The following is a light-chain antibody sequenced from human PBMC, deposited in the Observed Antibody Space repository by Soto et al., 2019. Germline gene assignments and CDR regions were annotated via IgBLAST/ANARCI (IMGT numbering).Light chain of an antibody. V-gene: IGKV3-20*01. Sequence: EILLTQSPGTLSLSPGERATLSCRASQSVSSSYLAWYQQKPGQAPRLLISGASSMATGIPDRFSGSGSGTDFTLTISRLEPEDFAVYYCQQYGSSSITFGQGTRLEIK. CDR3: QQYGSSSIT. J-gene: IGKJ5*01. CDR1: QSVSSSY. CDR2: GAS.